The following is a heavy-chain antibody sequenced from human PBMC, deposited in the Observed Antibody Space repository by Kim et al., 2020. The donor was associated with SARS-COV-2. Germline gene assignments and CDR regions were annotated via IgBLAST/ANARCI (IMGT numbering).Heavy chain of an antibody. J-gene: IGHJ6*02. CDR1: GGSFSGYY. Sequence: SETLSLTCAVYGGSFSGYYWSWIRQPPGKGLEWIGEINHSGSTNYNPSLKSRVTISVDTSKNQFSLNLNSVTAADTAVYYCARGSRGGNYYYYGMDVWGQGTTVTVSS. D-gene: IGHD3-16*01. CDR2: INHSGST. V-gene: IGHV4-34*01. CDR3: ARGSRGGNYYYYGMDV.